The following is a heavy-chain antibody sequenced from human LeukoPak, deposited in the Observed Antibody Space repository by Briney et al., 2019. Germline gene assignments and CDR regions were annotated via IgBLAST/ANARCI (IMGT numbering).Heavy chain of an antibody. CDR1: GGTFRSYA. J-gene: IGHJ3*02. CDR3: ARGPSDDYGDYNTFDI. CDR2: IIPIFGTT. V-gene: IGHV1-69*13. D-gene: IGHD4-17*01. Sequence: SVKLSCKASGGTFRSYAISWVRQAPGQGLEWMGGIIPIFGTTNYAQMFQDRVTITADESTNTAYMELSSLRSEDTAVYYCARGPSDDYGDYNTFDIWGQGTMVTVSS.